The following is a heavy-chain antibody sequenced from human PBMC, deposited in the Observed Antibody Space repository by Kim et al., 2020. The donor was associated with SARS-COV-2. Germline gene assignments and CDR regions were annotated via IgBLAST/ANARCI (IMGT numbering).Heavy chain of an antibody. D-gene: IGHD2-15*01. CDR2: ISAYNGNT. J-gene: IGHJ4*02. V-gene: IGHV1-18*04. CDR3: ARDGYCSGGSCYRHVEF. Sequence: ASVKVSCKASGYTFTSYGISWVRQAPGQGLEWMGWISAYNGNTHYAQKLQGRVTMTTDTSTSTAYMELRSLRSDDTAVYYCARDGYCSGGSCYRHVEFWGQGTLVTVSS. CDR1: GYTFTSYG.